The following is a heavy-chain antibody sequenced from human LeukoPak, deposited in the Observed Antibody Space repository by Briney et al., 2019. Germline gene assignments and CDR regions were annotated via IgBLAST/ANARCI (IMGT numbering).Heavy chain of an antibody. V-gene: IGHV4-39*01. Sequence: PSETLSLTCSVSGSSISGGGYYWNWMRQHPGKGLEWIVSIYYSGSTYFNPSLKSRVTISIDTSKNQFSLKLSSVTAADTAVYYCASEPYGSGSFLGAFDIWGQGTMVIVSS. CDR3: ASEPYGSGSFLGAFDI. CDR2: IYYSGST. D-gene: IGHD3-10*01. CDR1: GSSISGGGYY. J-gene: IGHJ3*02.